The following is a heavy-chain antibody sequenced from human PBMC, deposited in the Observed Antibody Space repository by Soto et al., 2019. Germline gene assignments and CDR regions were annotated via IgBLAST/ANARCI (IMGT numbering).Heavy chain of an antibody. CDR1: GGSISRSSYY. D-gene: IGHD3-22*01. J-gene: IGHJ4*02. V-gene: IGHV4-39*01. CDR2: IYYSGST. Sequence: SETLSLTCTVSGGSISRSSYYWGWIRQPPGKGLEWIGSIYYSGSTNYNPSLKSRVTISVDTSKNQFSLKLSSVTAADTAVYYCASLYYYDSSGYYWFFNYWGQGTLVTVSS. CDR3: ASLYYYDSSGYYWFFNY.